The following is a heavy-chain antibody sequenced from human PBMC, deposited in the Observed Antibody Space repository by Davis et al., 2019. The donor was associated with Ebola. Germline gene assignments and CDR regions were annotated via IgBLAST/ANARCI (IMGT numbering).Heavy chain of an antibody. D-gene: IGHD1-26*01. V-gene: IGHV3-23*01. CDR2: ISGSGGST. CDR1: GFTFSSYA. CDR3: AKGRVSSYSGSYYVLYYYGMDV. J-gene: IGHJ6*02. Sequence: GESLKISCAASGFTFSSYAMSWVRQAPGKGLEWVSAISGSGGSTYYADSVKGRFTISRDNSKNTLYLQMNSLRAEDTAVYYCAKGRVSSYSGSYYVLYYYGMDVWGQGTTVTVSS.